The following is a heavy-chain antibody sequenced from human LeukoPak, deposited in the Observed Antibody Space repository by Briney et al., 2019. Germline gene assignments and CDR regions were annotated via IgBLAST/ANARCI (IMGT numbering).Heavy chain of an antibody. D-gene: IGHD3-22*01. V-gene: IGHV3-7*01. CDR2: IKEDGNEK. Sequence: GGSLTLSCVASGFTFSTYWMSWVSQPAGRGREWVAKIKEDGNEKYYRDSVKGRYTTSRDNTKSSLYLEMNSLRVEDTAVYNCARDSSGYQWGQGTLVTVSS. J-gene: IGHJ4*02. CDR1: GFTFSTYW. CDR3: ARDSSGYQ.